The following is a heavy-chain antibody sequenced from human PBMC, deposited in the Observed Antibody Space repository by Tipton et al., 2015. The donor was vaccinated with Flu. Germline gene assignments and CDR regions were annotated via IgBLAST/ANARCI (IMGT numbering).Heavy chain of an antibody. J-gene: IGHJ4*02. V-gene: IGHV4-59*01. D-gene: IGHD6-19*01. Sequence: LRLSCSVSGDSISSFYWSWIRQPPGKGLEWIAYISNSGSSNYNPSLKSRITVSVDTSKNQVSLILSSVTAADTAVYYCARSSRCWYRGMFDWGQGTLVTVSS. CDR2: ISNSGSS. CDR1: GDSISSFY. CDR3: ARSSRCWYRGMFD.